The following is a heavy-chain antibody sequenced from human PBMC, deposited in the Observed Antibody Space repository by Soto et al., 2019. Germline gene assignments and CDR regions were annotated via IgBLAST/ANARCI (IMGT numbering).Heavy chain of an antibody. V-gene: IGHV4-34*01. CDR3: ARGPITTNPRFDP. CDR1: GGSFSGYY. Sequence: SETLSLTCAVYGGSFSGYYWSWIRQPPGKGLEWIGEINHSGSTNYNPSLKSRVTISVDTSKNQFSLKLTSVTAADTAVYYCARGPITTNPRFDPWGQGTLVTVSS. CDR2: INHSGST. D-gene: IGHD3-22*01. J-gene: IGHJ5*02.